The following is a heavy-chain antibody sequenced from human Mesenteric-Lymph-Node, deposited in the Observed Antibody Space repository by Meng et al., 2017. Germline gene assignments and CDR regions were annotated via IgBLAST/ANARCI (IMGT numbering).Heavy chain of an antibody. D-gene: IGHD6-13*01. Sequence: GSLRLSCTVSDDSISTYYWSWVRQPPGKGLEWIGHSHHSRNANYNPSLKSRVSISVDASKNQFSLKMNSVTAADTAVYYCAREGAAAGWGQGTLVTVSS. V-gene: IGHV4-59*12. CDR2: SHHSRNA. J-gene: IGHJ4*02. CDR3: AREGAAAG. CDR1: DDSISTYY.